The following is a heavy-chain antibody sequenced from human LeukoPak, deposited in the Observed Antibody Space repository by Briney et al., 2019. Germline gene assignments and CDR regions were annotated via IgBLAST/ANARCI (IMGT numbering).Heavy chain of an antibody. V-gene: IGHV3-48*04. CDR3: ARDRLRHGVVY. CDR1: GFNFDAFF. J-gene: IGHJ4*02. Sequence: PGGSLGLSCAASGFNFDAFFLSWVRQAPGEGLEWVSYISSSSSTIYYADSVKGRFTISRDNAKNSLYLQMNSLRAEDTAVYYCARDRLRHGVVYWGQGTLVTVSS. D-gene: IGHD3-16*01. CDR2: ISSSSSTI.